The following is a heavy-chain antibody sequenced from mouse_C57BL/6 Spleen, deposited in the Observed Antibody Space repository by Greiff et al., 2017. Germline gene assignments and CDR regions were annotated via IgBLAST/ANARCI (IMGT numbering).Heavy chain of an antibody. Sequence: VQLQQSGPELVKPGASVKIPCKASGYTFTDYNMDWVKQSHGKSLEWIGDINPNNGGTIYNQKFKGKATLTVDKSSSTAYMELRSLTSEDTAVYYCARTRYDYLYYYAMDYWGQGTSVTVSS. J-gene: IGHJ4*01. CDR2: INPNNGGT. D-gene: IGHD2-4*01. CDR1: GYTFTDYN. V-gene: IGHV1-18*01. CDR3: ARTRYDYLYYYAMDY.